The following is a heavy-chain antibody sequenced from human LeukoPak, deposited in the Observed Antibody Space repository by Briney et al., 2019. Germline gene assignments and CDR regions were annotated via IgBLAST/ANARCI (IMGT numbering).Heavy chain of an antibody. Sequence: PGGSLRLSCAASGFTFSSYAMHWVRQAPGKGLEWVAVISYDGSNKYYADSVKGRFTISRDNSKNALYLQMDSLRVEDTAVYYCAKELAPYYQLHQDWGQGTLVTVSS. J-gene: IGHJ4*02. CDR1: GFTFSSYA. V-gene: IGHV3-30-3*01. CDR2: ISYDGSNK. D-gene: IGHD2-2*01. CDR3: AKELAPYYQLHQD.